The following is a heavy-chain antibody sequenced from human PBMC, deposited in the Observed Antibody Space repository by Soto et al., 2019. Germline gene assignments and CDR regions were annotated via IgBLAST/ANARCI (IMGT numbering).Heavy chain of an antibody. Sequence: GGSLRLSCAASGFTFDDYAMHWVRQAPGKGLEWVSGISWNSGSIGYADSVKGRFTISRDNAKNSLYLQMNSLRAEDTALYYCAKGITIFGVVTGWDYWGQGTLVTVSS. CDR1: GFTFDDYA. CDR3: AKGITIFGVVTGWDY. D-gene: IGHD3-3*01. J-gene: IGHJ4*02. V-gene: IGHV3-9*01. CDR2: ISWNSGSI.